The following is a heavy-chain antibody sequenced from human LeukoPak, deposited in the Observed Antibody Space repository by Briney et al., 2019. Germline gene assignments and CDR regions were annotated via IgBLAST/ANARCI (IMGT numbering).Heavy chain of an antibody. CDR2: ICYSGRP. D-gene: IGHD6-19*01. Sequence: SETLSLTCSVSGGSISSCSYYWGWIRPPPGKGLEWLGSICYSGRPDYTPSLKSRVTMSVDTSKNQFALKLTSVTAADTTVYYCARHGLQWLLLPFDYWGQGTLVTVSS. CDR3: ARHGLQWLLLPFDY. V-gene: IGHV4-39*01. CDR1: GGSISSCSYY. J-gene: IGHJ4*02.